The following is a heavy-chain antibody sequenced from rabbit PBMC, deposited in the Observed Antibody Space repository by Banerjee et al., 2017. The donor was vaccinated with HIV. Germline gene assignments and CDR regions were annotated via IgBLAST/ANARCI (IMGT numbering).Heavy chain of an antibody. CDR2: IYAGHGGT. J-gene: IGHJ4*01. V-gene: IGHV1S45*01. D-gene: IGHD2-1*01. CDR1: GFTISGSYW. CDR3: ARGGDFYDL. Sequence: QEQLEESGGDLVKPEGSLTLTCTASGFTISGSYWICWVRQAPGKGPEWIACIYAGHGGTYYATWAKGRFTISKTSSTTVTLQMTSLTAADTATYFCARGGDFYDLWGPGTLVTVS.